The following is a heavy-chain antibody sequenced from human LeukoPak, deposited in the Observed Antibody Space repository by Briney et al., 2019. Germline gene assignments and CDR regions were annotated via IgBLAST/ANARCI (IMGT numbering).Heavy chain of an antibody. J-gene: IGHJ5*02. V-gene: IGHV1-2*02. CDR1: GYTFTDQY. CDR3: ARGTTDYYDFGGYYLVDP. D-gene: IGHD3-22*01. CDR2: INPSSGGT. Sequence: AASVRVSCKPSGYTFTDQYIHWVRQAPGQGLEWMGWINPSSGGTNLAQKFQGRVTMTSDTSINTAYMGLTRLRYDDTAVYYCARGTTDYYDFGGYYLVDPWGPGTLVTVSS.